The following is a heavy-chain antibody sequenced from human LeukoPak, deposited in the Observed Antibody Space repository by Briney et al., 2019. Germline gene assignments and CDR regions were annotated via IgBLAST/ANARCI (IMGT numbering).Heavy chain of an antibody. CDR2: ISGGSSII. CDR3: ARWAQQRHFDY. CDR1: GFTFSTYS. D-gene: IGHD6-13*01. J-gene: IGHJ4*02. V-gene: IGHV3-48*01. Sequence: GGSMRLSCAASGFTFSTYSMNWVRQAPGKGLEWVSHISGGSSIIYYADSVKGRFTISRDNAKNSLYLQMNSLRAEDTAVYYCARWAQQRHFDYWGQGILVTVSS.